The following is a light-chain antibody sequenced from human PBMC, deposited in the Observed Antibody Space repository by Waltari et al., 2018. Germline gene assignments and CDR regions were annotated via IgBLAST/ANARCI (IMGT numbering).Light chain of an antibody. CDR2: DAS. CDR1: QGVGRS. J-gene: IGKJ1*01. V-gene: IGKV3-20*01. CDR3: QHYVRLPVT. Sequence: EIVLTQSPGTLSLSPGERGNHSCRASQGVGRSLAWYQQKPGQAPRLLIYDASTRATGIPDRFSGSGSGTDFSLIISRLAPDDLAVYYCQHYVRLPVTFGQGTKVEFK.